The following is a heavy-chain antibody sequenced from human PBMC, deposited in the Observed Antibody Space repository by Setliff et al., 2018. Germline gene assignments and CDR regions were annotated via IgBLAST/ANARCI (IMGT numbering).Heavy chain of an antibody. V-gene: IGHV3-23*01. CDR2: FSGDYNNT. D-gene: IGHD3-22*01. J-gene: IGHJ4*02. CDR3: ARRGDSGGFDS. Sequence: GGSLRLSCAASGLSFTDSAMSWVRQAPGKGLEWVSSFSGDYNNTYYKDSVKGRFTISRDNSKNTLHLQMNSLKDEDTALYYCARRGDSGGFDSWGQGTLVTVSS. CDR1: GLSFTDSA.